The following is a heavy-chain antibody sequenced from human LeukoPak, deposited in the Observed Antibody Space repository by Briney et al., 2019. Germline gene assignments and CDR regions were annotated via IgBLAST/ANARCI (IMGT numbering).Heavy chain of an antibody. CDR1: AYSISSGYY. Sequence: PSETLSLTCAVSAYSISSGYYWAWIRQPPGKGLEWVGSIYRSASYYNPSLKSRVIISVDTSKNQFSLNLRSATAADTAVYYCARERRGGSYYIDSWGRGTLVIVSS. V-gene: IGHV4-38-2*02. J-gene: IGHJ4*02. CDR3: ARERRGGSYYIDS. D-gene: IGHD1-26*01. CDR2: IYRSAS.